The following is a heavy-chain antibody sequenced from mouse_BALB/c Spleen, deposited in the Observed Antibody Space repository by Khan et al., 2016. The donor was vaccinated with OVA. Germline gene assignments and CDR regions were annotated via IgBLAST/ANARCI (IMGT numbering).Heavy chain of an antibody. CDR3: EGGDDFIAS. CDR2: INPNTDNI. CDR1: GYSFTLYY. V-gene: IGHV1-26*01. D-gene: IGHD2-12*01. J-gene: IGHJ3*01. Sequence: VQLQQSGPDLVKPGASVKISCKASGYSFTLYYMSWVKQSHGKSLEWIGRINPNTDNINYNQEFKGRAILTVDKSSNTAYMELRSLTSEDSAVYFCEGGDDFIASWGQGTLVTVSA.